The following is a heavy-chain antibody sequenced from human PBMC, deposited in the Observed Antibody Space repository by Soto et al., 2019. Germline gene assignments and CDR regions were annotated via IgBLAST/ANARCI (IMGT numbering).Heavy chain of an antibody. D-gene: IGHD3-9*01. V-gene: IGHV3-23*01. CDR2: ISGSGGST. J-gene: IGHJ6*03. CDR1: GFTFSSYA. CDR3: STYYDILTGPEYYYYMDV. Sequence: EVQLLESGGGLVQPGGSLRLSCAASGFTFSSYAMSWVRQAPGKGLEWVSAISGSGGSTYYADSVKGRFTISRDNSKNTLYLQMNSLRAEDTAVYYCSTYYDILTGPEYYYYMDVWGKGTTVTASS.